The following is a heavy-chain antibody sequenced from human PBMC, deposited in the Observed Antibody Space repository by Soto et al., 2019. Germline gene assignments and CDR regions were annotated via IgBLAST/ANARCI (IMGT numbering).Heavy chain of an antibody. V-gene: IGHV3-30-3*01. CDR3: ARDRYVSGARRSHYYDMDV. D-gene: IGHD3-10*01. CDR1: GFTFSTYA. CDR2: ISYDGSNK. J-gene: IGHJ6*02. Sequence: GGSLRLSCAASGFTFSTYAMHWVRQAPGKGLEWVAVISYDGSNKYYADSVKGRFTISRDNSKNTLYLQMNSLGAEDTAVYYCARDRYVSGARRSHYYDMDVWGPGTTVTVSS.